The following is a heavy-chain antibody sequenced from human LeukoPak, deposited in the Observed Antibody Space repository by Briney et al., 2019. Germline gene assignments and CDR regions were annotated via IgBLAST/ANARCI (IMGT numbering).Heavy chain of an antibody. CDR3: AREIYDSSGYYYTDAFDI. CDR1: GFTFSSYW. J-gene: IGHJ3*02. V-gene: IGHV3-7*03. CDR2: IKQDGSEK. D-gene: IGHD3-22*01. Sequence: RGSLRLSCAASGFTFSSYWMSWVRRAPGKGLEWVANIKQDGSEKYYVDSVKGRCTISRDNAKNSLYLQMNSLRAEDTAVYYCAREIYDSSGYYYTDAFDIWGQGTMVTVSS.